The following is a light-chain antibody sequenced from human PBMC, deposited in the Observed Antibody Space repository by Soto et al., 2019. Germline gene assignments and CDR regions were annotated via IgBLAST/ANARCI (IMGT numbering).Light chain of an antibody. CDR2: SNN. V-gene: IGLV1-44*01. CDR1: SSNIGSNA. Sequence: QSVLTQPPSASGTPGQRVTISCSGSSSNIGSNAVSWYQQFPGTAPKLLIYSNNQRPSGVPDRFSGSKSGTSASLAISRVEAGDEADYYCQVWHSGSDQYVFGAGTKVTVL. CDR3: QVWHSGSDQYV. J-gene: IGLJ1*01.